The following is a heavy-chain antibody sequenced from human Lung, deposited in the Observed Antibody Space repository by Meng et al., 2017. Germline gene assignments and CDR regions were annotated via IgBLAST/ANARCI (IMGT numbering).Heavy chain of an antibody. J-gene: IGHJ4*02. Sequence: QVQLKQWGAGALKPYETLSLTCVFSVGSFSDYYWSWIRQRPGKGLDWIGEINHSGSTNYNPSLESRATISVDTSQNNLSLKLSSVTAADSAVYYCARGPTTMAHDFDYWGQGTLVTVSS. CDR2: INHSGST. V-gene: IGHV4-34*01. CDR1: VGSFSDYY. CDR3: ARGPTTMAHDFDY. D-gene: IGHD4-11*01.